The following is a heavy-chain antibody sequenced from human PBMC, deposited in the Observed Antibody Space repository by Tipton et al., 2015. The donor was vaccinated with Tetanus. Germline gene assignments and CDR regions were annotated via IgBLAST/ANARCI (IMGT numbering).Heavy chain of an antibody. D-gene: IGHD6-19*01. CDR2: INHRGGT. CDR3: ARGSGWADF. J-gene: IGHJ4*02. V-gene: IGHV4-34*01. Sequence: GLVKPSETLSLTCAVYGGSSSGFYWSWIRQTPGKGLEWIGEINHRGGTSYNPSLKSRVTISADTSRNQFSLTLSSVTAADTAVYYCARGSGWADFWGQGTQVTVSS. CDR1: GGSSSGFY.